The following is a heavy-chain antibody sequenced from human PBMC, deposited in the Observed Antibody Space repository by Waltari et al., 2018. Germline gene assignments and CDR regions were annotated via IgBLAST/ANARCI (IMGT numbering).Heavy chain of an antibody. Sequence: LQLQESGPGLVKPSETLSLTCTVSGGSISSSSYYWGWIRQPPGKGLEWVSVIYSGGSTYYADSVKGRFTISRDNSKNTLYLQMNSLRAEDTAVYYCARELHDYSFGSLGYWGQGTLVTVSS. D-gene: IGHD4-4*01. CDR1: GGSISSSSYY. CDR2: IYSGGST. J-gene: IGHJ4*02. V-gene: IGHV3-53*01. CDR3: ARELHDYSFGSLGY.